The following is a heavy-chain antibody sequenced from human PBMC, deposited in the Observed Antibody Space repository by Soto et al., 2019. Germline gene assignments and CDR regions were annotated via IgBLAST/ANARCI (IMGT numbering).Heavy chain of an antibody. CDR3: ARERYRVYGDTVLNYYYYGMDV. J-gene: IGHJ6*02. V-gene: IGHV1-69*05. D-gene: IGHD4-17*01. CDR1: GGTFSSYA. CDR2: IIPIYGKA. Sequence: QVQLVQSGAEVKKPGSSVKVSCKASGGTFSSYAINWVRQAPGQGLEWLGGIIPIYGKANYAQKFQGRATITSDESTRTAYMEMSSLRSEDTAVYYCARERYRVYGDTVLNYYYYGMDVWGQGTKVTVSS.